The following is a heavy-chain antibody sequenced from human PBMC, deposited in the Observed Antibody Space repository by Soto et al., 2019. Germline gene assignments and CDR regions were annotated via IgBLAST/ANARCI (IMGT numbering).Heavy chain of an antibody. V-gene: IGHV3-23*01. D-gene: IGHD2-2*01. CDR3: AKDMVPAARGDEFYFDY. Sequence: PGGSLRLSCAASGFTFSSYAMSWVRQAPGKGLEWVSAISGSGGSTYYADSVRGRFTISRDNSKNTLYLQMNSLRAEDTAVYYCAKDMVPAARGDEFYFDYWGQGTLVTVSS. CDR2: ISGSGGST. J-gene: IGHJ4*02. CDR1: GFTFSSYA.